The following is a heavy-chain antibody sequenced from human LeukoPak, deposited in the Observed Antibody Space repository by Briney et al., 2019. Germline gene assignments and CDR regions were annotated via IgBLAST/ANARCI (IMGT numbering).Heavy chain of an antibody. CDR3: ARDSRSDWFDP. Sequence: SETLSLTCTVSGGSVSSGSYYWSWIRQPPGKGLEWIGYIYYSGSTNYNPSLKSRVTISVDASKNHFSLKLSSVTAADTAMYYCARDSRSDWFDPWGQGTLVTVSS. CDR2: IYYSGST. J-gene: IGHJ5*02. V-gene: IGHV4-61*03. CDR1: GGSVSSGSYY.